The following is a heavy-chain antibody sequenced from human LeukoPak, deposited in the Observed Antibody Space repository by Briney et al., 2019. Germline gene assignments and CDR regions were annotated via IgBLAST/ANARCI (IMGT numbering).Heavy chain of an antibody. CDR3: ARRPRMVASTNWFDP. CDR2: VFYNGST. J-gene: IGHJ5*02. D-gene: IGHD4/OR15-4a*01. Sequence: PSVTLSLTCTVSGGSIYSSSFYWDWVRQPPGMGLEWIGDVFYNGSTSYNPSLKSRVTISVDTSKNLFSLKLTSVTAADSAVYYCARRPRMVASTNWFDPWGQGTLVIVSS. V-gene: IGHV4-39*01. CDR1: GGSIYSSSFY.